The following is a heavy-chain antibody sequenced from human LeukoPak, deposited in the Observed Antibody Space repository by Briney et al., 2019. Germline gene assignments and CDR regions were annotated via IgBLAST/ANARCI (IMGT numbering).Heavy chain of an antibody. D-gene: IGHD5-24*01. CDR2: ISYDGSNR. CDR3: AREGVGRWIDY. V-gene: IGHV3-30*04. Sequence: GRSLRLSCAASGFTFSSYAMHWVRQAPGKGLEWVAVISYDGSNRYYADSVKGRFTISRDNSKNTLYLQMNSLRAEDTAVYYCAREGVGRWIDYWGQGTLVTVSS. CDR1: GFTFSSYA. J-gene: IGHJ4*02.